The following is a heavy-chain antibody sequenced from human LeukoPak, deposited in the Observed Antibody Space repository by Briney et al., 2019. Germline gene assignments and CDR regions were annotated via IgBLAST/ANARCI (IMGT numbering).Heavy chain of an antibody. Sequence: ASVKVSCKASGYTFTSYGINWVRQATGQGLEWMGWMNPNSGNTGYAQKFQGRVTITRNTSISTAYMELSSLRSEDTAVYYCARGPRYLYMDVWGKGTTVTVSS. CDR2: MNPNSGNT. CDR3: ARGPRYLYMDV. V-gene: IGHV1-8*03. D-gene: IGHD1-1*01. J-gene: IGHJ6*03. CDR1: GYTFTSYG.